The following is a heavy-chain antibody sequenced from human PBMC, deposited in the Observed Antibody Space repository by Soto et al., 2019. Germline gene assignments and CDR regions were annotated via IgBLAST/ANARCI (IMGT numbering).Heavy chain of an antibody. J-gene: IGHJ3*01. CDR3: AKTRLYDNNDYHRDGFDV. CDR2: ISGDGSAT. CDR1: GFTFSQFA. D-gene: IGHD5-12*01. Sequence: EVRLLQSGGGVVKPGGSLRLSCEVTGFTFSQFAMSWVRQAPGKGLEWVSGISGDGSATSYADSLKGRFTVSRDNSKDTLFLQMNTLRVEDTAVYYCAKTRLYDNNDYHRDGFDVWGPGTAVTVS. V-gene: IGHV3-23*01.